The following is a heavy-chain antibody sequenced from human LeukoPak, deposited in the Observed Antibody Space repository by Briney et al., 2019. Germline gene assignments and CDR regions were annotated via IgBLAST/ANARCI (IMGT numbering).Heavy chain of an antibody. CDR1: GFTFSSYS. CDR3: ASPFLAAVDGDFQH. D-gene: IGHD6-19*01. V-gene: IGHV3-21*01. CDR2: ISSSSSYI. J-gene: IGHJ1*01. Sequence: GGSLRLSCAASGFTFSSYSMNWVRQAPGKGLEWVSSISSSSSYIYYADSVKGRFTISRDNAKNSLYLQMNSLRAEDTAVYYCASPFLAAVDGDFQHWGQGTLVTVS.